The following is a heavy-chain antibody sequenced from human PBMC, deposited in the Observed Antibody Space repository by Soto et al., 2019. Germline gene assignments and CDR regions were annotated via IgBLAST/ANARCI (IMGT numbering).Heavy chain of an antibody. Sequence: QVQLVQSGAEVKKPGSSVKVSCKASGGTFSSYAISWVRQAPGQGLEWMGGIIPIFGTANYAQKFQGRVTITADESTSTAYMELISLRSEDTAVYYCARLVPYYYDSSGSTYYYYGMDVWGQGTTVTVSS. J-gene: IGHJ6*02. D-gene: IGHD3-22*01. V-gene: IGHV1-69*01. CDR3: ARLVPYYYDSSGSTYYYYGMDV. CDR1: GGTFSSYA. CDR2: IIPIFGTA.